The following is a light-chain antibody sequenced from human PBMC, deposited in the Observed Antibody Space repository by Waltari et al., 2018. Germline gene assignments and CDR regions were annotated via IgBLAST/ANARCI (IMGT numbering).Light chain of an antibody. Sequence: QSVLTQPPSVSGAPGQRVTISCTGSSSNIGAGYDVNWYQQLPGTAPKLLIYGDSNPPSGVPYRFSGSKSDSSASLAITGLQAEDEADYYCQSYDNRLSGSLVFGGGTKLTVL. J-gene: IGLJ2*01. V-gene: IGLV1-40*01. CDR2: GDS. CDR3: QSYDNRLSGSLV. CDR1: SSNIGAGYD.